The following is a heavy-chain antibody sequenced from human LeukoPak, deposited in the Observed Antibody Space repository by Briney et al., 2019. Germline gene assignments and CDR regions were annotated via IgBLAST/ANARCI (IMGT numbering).Heavy chain of an antibody. CDR2: IYTGGST. Sequence: GGSLRLSCAASGFTVSGNYMSWVRQAPGKGLECVSVIYTGGSTYYADSVKGRFTICRDNSKNTLYLQMNSLRAEDTAFYYCARDQFAYYFDSSGDPPTPSWYFDLWGRGTLVTVSA. V-gene: IGHV3-66*01. CDR3: ARDQFAYYFDSSGDPPTPSWYFDL. D-gene: IGHD3-22*01. CDR1: GFTVSGNY. J-gene: IGHJ2*01.